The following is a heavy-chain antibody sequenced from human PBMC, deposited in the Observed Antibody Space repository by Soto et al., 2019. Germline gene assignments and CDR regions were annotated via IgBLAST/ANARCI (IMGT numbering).Heavy chain of an antibody. CDR2: IKSKTDGGTT. J-gene: IGHJ4*02. CDR1: GFTFSNAW. D-gene: IGHD5-18*01. V-gene: IGHV3-15*01. Sequence: EVQLVESGGGLVKPGGSLRLSCAASGFTFSNAWMSWVRQAPGKGLEWVGRIKSKTDGGTTDYAAPVKGRFTISRDDSKNTLYLQMNSLKTEDTAVYYCTTACARIQLWVQVGDYWGQGTLVTVSS. CDR3: TTACARIQLWVQVGDY.